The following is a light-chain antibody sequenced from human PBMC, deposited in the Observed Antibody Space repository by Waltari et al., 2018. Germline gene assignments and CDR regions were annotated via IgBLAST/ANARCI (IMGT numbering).Light chain of an antibody. V-gene: IGLV2-8*01. J-gene: IGLJ2*01. CDR3: SSYVGSNNPV. CDR1: SSDLGGFDS. Sequence: QSALTQPPSASASPGQSLTISCTGTSSDLGGFDSVSWYQRPPGKAPKLLINEVSKRPSGGPDRFSGSKSGNTASLTVSGLQAEDEADYYCSSYVGSNNPVFGGGTKLTVL. CDR2: EVS.